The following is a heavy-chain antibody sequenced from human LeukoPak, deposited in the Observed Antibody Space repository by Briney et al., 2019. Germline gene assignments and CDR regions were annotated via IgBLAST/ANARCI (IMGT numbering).Heavy chain of an antibody. CDR1: GFTFTGYA. J-gene: IGHJ6*03. CDR2: ISGSGHST. D-gene: IGHD6-19*01. CDR3: AREPEYSSGFYYYYYMDV. V-gene: IGHV3-23*01. Sequence: GGSLRLSCAASGFTFTGYAMSWVRQAPGKGLEWVSAISGSGHSTDYADSVKGRFTISRDNAKNSLYLQMNSLRAEDTAVYYCAREPEYSSGFYYYYYMDVWGKGTTVTVSS.